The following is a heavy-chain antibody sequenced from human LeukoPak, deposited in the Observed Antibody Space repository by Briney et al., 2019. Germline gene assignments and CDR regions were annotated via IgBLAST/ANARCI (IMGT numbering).Heavy chain of an antibody. CDR2: IYPRDGST. J-gene: IGHJ4*02. Sequence: ASVKVSCKASGYTFTSNYIHWVRQAPGQGLEWMGMIYPRDGSTNYAQKLQGRATMTTDTSTSTAYMELRSLRSDDTAVYYCARGSFPSDDILTGPFDNWGQGTLVTVSS. D-gene: IGHD3-9*01. CDR1: GYTFTSNY. V-gene: IGHV1-46*01. CDR3: ARGSFPSDDILTGPFDN.